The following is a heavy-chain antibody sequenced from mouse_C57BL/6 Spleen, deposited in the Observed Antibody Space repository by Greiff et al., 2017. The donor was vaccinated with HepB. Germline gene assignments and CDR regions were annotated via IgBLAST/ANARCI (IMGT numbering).Heavy chain of an antibody. CDR1: GFTFSSDA. V-gene: IGHV5-4*03. CDR2: ISDGGSYT. D-gene: IGHD4-1*01. Sequence: DVKLVESGGGLGKPGGSLKLSCAAAGFTFSSDAMSWVRQTPEKRLEGVATISDGGSYTYYPDNVKGRFTISRDNAKNNLYLQMSHLKSEDTAMYYCARSGTSYYFDYWGQGTTLTVSS. CDR3: ARSGTSYYFDY. J-gene: IGHJ2*01.